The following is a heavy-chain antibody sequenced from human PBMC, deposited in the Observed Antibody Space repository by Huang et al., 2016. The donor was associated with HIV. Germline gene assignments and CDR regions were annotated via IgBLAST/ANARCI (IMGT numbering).Heavy chain of an antibody. V-gene: IGHV5-51*01. CDR3: ARRFSSSSGYFDY. D-gene: IGHD6-6*01. CDR1: GYSFSSYR. Sequence: VQLVQSGAEVKKPGESLKISCKGSGYSFSSYRIAWVRQMPGKGREWMGFILPDDSDTTYSPSFEGQVTISADKSIGTAYLQWSSLKASDTAMYYWARRFSSSSGYFDYWGQGSLVTVSS. CDR2: ILPDDSDT. J-gene: IGHJ4*02.